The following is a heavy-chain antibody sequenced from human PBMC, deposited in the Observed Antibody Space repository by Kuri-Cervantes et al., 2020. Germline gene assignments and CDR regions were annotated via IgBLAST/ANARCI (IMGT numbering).Heavy chain of an antibody. CDR1: GFTFSSYD. J-gene: IGHJ4*02. CDR3: AALGSYLY. CDR2: IATTGDT. Sequence: ETLSLTCAASGFTFSSYDMHWVRQVTGKGLEWVSAIATTGDTYYSGSVKGRFTIPRENAKSSMYLQMNSLRAGDTAVYYCAALGSYLYWGQGTLVTVSS. D-gene: IGHD3-10*01. V-gene: IGHV3-13*01.